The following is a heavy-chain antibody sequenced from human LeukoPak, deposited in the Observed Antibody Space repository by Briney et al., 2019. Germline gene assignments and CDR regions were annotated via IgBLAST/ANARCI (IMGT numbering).Heavy chain of an antibody. CDR1: GGSFSGYY. Sequence: KSSETLSLTSAVYGGSFSGYYWSWIRQPPGKGLEWIGEINHSGSTSYNPSLKSRVTISVDTSKNQFSLKLSSVTAADTAVYYCARGSEYISSWPYYYYYYLDVWGKGTTVTVSS. CDR3: ARGSEYISSWPYYYYYYLDV. CDR2: INHSGST. V-gene: IGHV4-34*01. D-gene: IGHD6-13*01. J-gene: IGHJ6*03.